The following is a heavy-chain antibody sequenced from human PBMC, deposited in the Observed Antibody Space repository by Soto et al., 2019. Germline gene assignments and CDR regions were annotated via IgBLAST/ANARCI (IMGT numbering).Heavy chain of an antibody. D-gene: IGHD5-12*01. V-gene: IGHV3-7*01. CDR2: IKQDGSEK. CDR3: ARGYGSRWGLEWLRLGYFDY. Sequence: GGSLRLSCAASGFTFSSYWMSWVRQAPGKGLEWVANIKQDGSEKYYVDSVKGRFTISRDNAKNSLYLQMNSLRAEDTAVYYCARGYGSRWGLEWLRLGYFDYWGQGTLVTVSS. J-gene: IGHJ4*02. CDR1: GFTFSSYW.